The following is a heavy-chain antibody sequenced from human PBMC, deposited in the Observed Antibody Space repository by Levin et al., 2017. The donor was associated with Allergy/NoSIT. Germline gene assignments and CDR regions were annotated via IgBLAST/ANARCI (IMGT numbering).Heavy chain of an antibody. Sequence: GESLKISCAASGFTFSSYGMHWVRQAPGKGLEWVAVISYDGSNKYYADSVKGRFTISRDNSKNTLYLQMNSLRAEDTAVYYCAKDDSGATRYWGQGTLVTVSS. D-gene: IGHD6-19*01. CDR3: AKDDSGATRY. CDR2: ISYDGSNK. V-gene: IGHV3-30*18. CDR1: GFTFSSYG. J-gene: IGHJ4*02.